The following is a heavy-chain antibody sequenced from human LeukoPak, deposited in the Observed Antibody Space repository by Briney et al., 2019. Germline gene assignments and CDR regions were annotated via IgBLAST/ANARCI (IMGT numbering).Heavy chain of an antibody. Sequence: PSETLSLTCAVYGGSFSGYYWSWIRQPPGKGLEWIGEINHSGSTNYNPSLKSRVTISVDTSKNQFSLKLSSVTAADTAVYYCARGIRSPGIAAAGLRFDPWGQGTLVTVSS. J-gene: IGHJ5*02. D-gene: IGHD6-13*01. CDR1: GGSFSGYY. V-gene: IGHV4-34*01. CDR3: ARGIRSPGIAAAGLRFDP. CDR2: INHSGST.